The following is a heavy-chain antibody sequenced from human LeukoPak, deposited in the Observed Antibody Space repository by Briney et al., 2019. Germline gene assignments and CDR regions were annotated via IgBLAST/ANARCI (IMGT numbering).Heavy chain of an antibody. CDR1: GGSISSGGYY. Sequence: SQTLSLTCTVSGGSISSGGYYWSWIRQPPGKGLEWIGYIYHSGSTYYNPSLKSRVTISVDRSKNQFSLKLSSVTAADTAVYYCARPYCSSTSCYKTGWYFDLWGRGTLVTVSS. J-gene: IGHJ2*01. CDR2: IYHSGST. V-gene: IGHV4-30-2*01. CDR3: ARPYCSSTSCYKTGWYFDL. D-gene: IGHD2-2*02.